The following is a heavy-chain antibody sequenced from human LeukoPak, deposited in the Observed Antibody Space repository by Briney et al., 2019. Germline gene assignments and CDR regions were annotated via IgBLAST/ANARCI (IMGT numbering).Heavy chain of an antibody. CDR2: IIPIFGTA. J-gene: IGHJ4*02. V-gene: IGHV1-69*13. D-gene: IGHD2-8*01. CDR1: GGTFNSYA. Sequence: GASVKVSCKASGGTFNSYAISWVRQAPGQGLEWMGGIIPIFGTANYAQKFQGRVTITADESTSTAYMELSSLRSEDTAVYYCAGGLGYCTNGVCYGQTVGYSIWGQGTLVTVSS. CDR3: AGGLGYCTNGVCYGQTVGYSI.